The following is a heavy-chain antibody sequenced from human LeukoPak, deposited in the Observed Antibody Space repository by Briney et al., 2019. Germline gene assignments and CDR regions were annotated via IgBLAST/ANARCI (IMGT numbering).Heavy chain of an antibody. D-gene: IGHD3-10*01. V-gene: IGHV3-53*01. CDR1: GFTVSSNY. CDR3: ARAKPKNMVRGLIMRRESRYYFDY. CDR2: IYSGGST. J-gene: IGHJ4*02. Sequence: GGSLRLSCAASGFTVSSNYMSWVRQAPGKGLEWVSVIYSGGSTYYADSVKGRFTISRDNSKSTLYIQMKSLRAEDTAVYYCARAKPKNMVRGLIMRRESRYYFDYWGQGTLVTVSS.